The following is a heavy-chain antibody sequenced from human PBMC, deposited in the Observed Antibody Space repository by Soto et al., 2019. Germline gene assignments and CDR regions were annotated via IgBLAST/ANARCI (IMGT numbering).Heavy chain of an antibody. J-gene: IGHJ6*02. CDR3: ARDGRFGSYYYYGMDV. CDR2: INPNSGGT. Sequence: ASVKVSCTASGYTFTGYYMHWVRQAPGQGLEWMGWINPNSGGTNYAQKFQGWVTMTRDTSISTAYMELSRLRSDDTAVYYCARDGRFGSYYYYGMDVWGQGTTVTVSS. D-gene: IGHD3-10*01. CDR1: GYTFTGYY. V-gene: IGHV1-2*04.